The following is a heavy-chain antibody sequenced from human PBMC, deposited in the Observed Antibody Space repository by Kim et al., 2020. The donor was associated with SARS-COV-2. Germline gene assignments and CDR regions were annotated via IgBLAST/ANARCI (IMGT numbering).Heavy chain of an antibody. CDR1: GFTFSSYS. D-gene: IGHD1-26*01. Sequence: GGSPRLSCAASGFTFSSYSMNWVRQAPGKGLEWVSYISSSSSTIYYADSVKGRFTISRDNAKNSLYLQMNSLRDEDTAVYYCARDKDYSGSYFHYYYGMDVWGQGTTVTVSS. J-gene: IGHJ6*02. CDR3: ARDKDYSGSYFHYYYGMDV. V-gene: IGHV3-48*02. CDR2: ISSSSSTI.